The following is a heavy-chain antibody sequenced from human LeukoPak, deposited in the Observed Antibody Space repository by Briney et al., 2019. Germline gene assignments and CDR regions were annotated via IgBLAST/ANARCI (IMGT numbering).Heavy chain of an antibody. CDR1: GGSISSSSYY. V-gene: IGHV4-39*01. J-gene: IGHJ4*02. CDR2: IYYSGST. CDR3: ARFSSSWYSFDY. Sequence: SSETLSLTCTVSGGSISSSSYYWGWIRQPPGKGLEWIGSIYYSGSTYYNPSLKSRVTISVDTSKNQFSLKLSSVTAADTAVYCCARFSSSWYSFDYWGQGTLVTVSS. D-gene: IGHD6-13*01.